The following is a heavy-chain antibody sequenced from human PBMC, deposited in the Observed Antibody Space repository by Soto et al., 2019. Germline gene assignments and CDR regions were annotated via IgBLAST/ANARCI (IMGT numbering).Heavy chain of an antibody. D-gene: IGHD1-26*01. CDR1: GFTFKNYV. Sequence: PGGSLRLSCAASGFTFKNYVMFWVRQAPGKGLQWVSSISGGADSTYYADSVKGRFTISRDSSKSTLYLQMNNLTAEDTAVYYCAKNGPYRGNYYYFDYWGQGTLVTVSS. V-gene: IGHV3-23*01. CDR2: ISGGADST. CDR3: AKNGPYRGNYYYFDY. J-gene: IGHJ4*02.